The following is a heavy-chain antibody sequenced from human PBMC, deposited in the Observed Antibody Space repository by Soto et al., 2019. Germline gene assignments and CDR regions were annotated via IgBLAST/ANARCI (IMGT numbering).Heavy chain of an antibody. CDR1: GFTFSDYY. CDR2: ISSSGSTI. V-gene: IGHV3-11*01. J-gene: IGHJ4*02. CDR3: LCYCFCSQLHSLYV. D-gene: IGHD3-16*02. Sequence: PGGSLRLSCAASGFTFSDYYMSWIRQAPGKGLEWVSYISSSGSTIYYADSVKGRFTISRDNAKNSLYLQMNSLRAEDTAVYYCLCYCFCSQLHSLYVWGQGSLDPVSA.